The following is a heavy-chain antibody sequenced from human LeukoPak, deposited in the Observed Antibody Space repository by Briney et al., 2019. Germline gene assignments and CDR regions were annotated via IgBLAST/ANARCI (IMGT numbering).Heavy chain of an antibody. CDR1: GFPVSSNY. J-gene: IGHJ4*02. D-gene: IGHD5-18*01. Sequence: GGSLRLSCAASGFPVSSNYISWVRQAPGKGLEWLSVTYSNGTTHYADSVKGRLTVSRHNSKNTLYLQMNSLRHEDTALYYCARMVWAAMANWGQGTRVTVSS. CDR2: TYSNGTT. V-gene: IGHV3-53*04. CDR3: ARMVWAAMAN.